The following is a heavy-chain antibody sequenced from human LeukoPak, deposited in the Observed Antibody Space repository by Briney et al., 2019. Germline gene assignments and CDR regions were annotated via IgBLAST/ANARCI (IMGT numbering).Heavy chain of an antibody. Sequence: HPGGSLRLSCAASGFTFSTYNMVWVRQAPGMGLEWVAVISYDGSNKYYADSVKGRFTISRDNAKNSLYLQMNSLRAEDTAVYYCAREPAAAGIDYWGQGTLVTVSS. CDR1: GFTFSTYN. V-gene: IGHV3-30*03. J-gene: IGHJ4*02. CDR3: AREPAAAGIDY. D-gene: IGHD6-13*01. CDR2: ISYDGSNK.